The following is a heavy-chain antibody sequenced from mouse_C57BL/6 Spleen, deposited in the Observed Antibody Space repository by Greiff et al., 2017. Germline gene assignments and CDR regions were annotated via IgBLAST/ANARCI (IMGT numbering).Heavy chain of an antibody. D-gene: IGHD2-14*01. CDR3: ARGGENRDYFDY. Sequence: VQLQQSGAELVKPGASVKISCKASGYAFSSYWMNWVKQRPGKGLEWIGQIYPGDGDTNYNGKFKGKATLTADKSSSTAYMQLSSLTSEASAVYFCARGGENRDYFDYWGQGTTLTVSS. CDR2: IYPGDGDT. CDR1: GYAFSSYW. J-gene: IGHJ2*01. V-gene: IGHV1-80*01.